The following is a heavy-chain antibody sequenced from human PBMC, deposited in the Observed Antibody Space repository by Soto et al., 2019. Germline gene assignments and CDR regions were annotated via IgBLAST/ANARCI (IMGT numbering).Heavy chain of an antibody. V-gene: IGHV1-18*01. D-gene: IGHD3-3*01. CDR1: GYTFTSYG. CDR3: ARIDDFWSGAYYYGMDV. Sequence: QVQLVQSGAEVKKPGASVKVSCKASGYTFTSYGISWVRQAPGQGLEWMGWISAYNGNTNYAQKLQGRVTMTTDTSTSTADMELRSLRSDDTAVYYCARIDDFWSGAYYYGMDVWGQGTTVTVSS. J-gene: IGHJ6*02. CDR2: ISAYNGNT.